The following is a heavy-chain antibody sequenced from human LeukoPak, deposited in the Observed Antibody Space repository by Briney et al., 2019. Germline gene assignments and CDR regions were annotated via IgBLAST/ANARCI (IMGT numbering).Heavy chain of an antibody. J-gene: IGHJ4*02. CDR1: GFTFSSYG. CDR2: IWYDGSNK. CDR3: ARGRDYYDTYLPTDY. D-gene: IGHD3-22*01. Sequence: PGGSLRLSCAASGFTFSSYGMHWVRQAPGKGLEWVAVIWYDGSNKYYADSVKGRFTISRDNSKNTLYLQMNSLRAEDTAVYYCARGRDYYDTYLPTDYWGQGTLVTVSS. V-gene: IGHV3-33*01.